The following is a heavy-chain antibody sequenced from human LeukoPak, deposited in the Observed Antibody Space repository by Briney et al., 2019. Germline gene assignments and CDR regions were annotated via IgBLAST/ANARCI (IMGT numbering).Heavy chain of an antibody. Sequence: PGGSLRLSCAASGFNFRNYEMNWVRQAPGKGLEWIAYISITGHTTYYADSVRGRFTISRDNAKNSVDLQMVSLRAEDTAVYFCARSHDSRGYFFYFDFWGQGTLVTVS. CDR1: GFNFRNYE. D-gene: IGHD3-22*01. J-gene: IGHJ4*02. V-gene: IGHV3-48*03. CDR3: ARSHDSRGYFFYFDF. CDR2: ISITGHTT.